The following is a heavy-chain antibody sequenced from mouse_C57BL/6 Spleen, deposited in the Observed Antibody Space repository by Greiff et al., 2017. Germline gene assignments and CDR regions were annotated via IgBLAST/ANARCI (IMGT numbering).Heavy chain of an antibody. CDR2: IYPGSGNT. CDR1: GYSFTSYY. Sequence: QVQLKESGPELVKPGASVKISCKASGYSFTSYYIHWVKQRPGQGLEWIGWIYPGSGNTKYNEKFKGKATLTADTSSSTAYMQLSSLTSEDSAVYYGARGADYYGSRDAMDYWGQGTSVTVSS. J-gene: IGHJ4*01. CDR3: ARGADYYGSRDAMDY. D-gene: IGHD1-1*01. V-gene: IGHV1-66*01.